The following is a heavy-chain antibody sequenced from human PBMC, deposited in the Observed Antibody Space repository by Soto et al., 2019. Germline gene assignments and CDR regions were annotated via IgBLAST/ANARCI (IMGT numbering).Heavy chain of an antibody. D-gene: IGHD3-3*01. CDR2: IKQDGSEK. V-gene: IGHV3-7*01. CDR1: GFTFSSYW. J-gene: IGHJ4*02. CDR3: ENDSDAHVDAY. Sequence: GGSLRLSCAASGFTFSSYWMSWVRQAPGKGLEWVANIKQDGSEKYYVDSVKGRFTISRDNAKNSLYLQMNSLRADDTAVYYCENDSDAHVDAYWAQGTLVTVSS.